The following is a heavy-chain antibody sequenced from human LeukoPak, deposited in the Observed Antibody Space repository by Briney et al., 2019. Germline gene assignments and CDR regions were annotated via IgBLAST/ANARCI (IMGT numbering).Heavy chain of an antibody. Sequence: GGSLRLSCAASGFTFSSYDVHWVRQATGKGLEWVSAIGTAGDTYYPGSVKGRFTISRENAKNSLYLQMNSLRAGDTAVYYCARTHVDGGDYFDYWGQGTLVTVSS. CDR1: GFTFSSYD. V-gene: IGHV3-13*01. D-gene: IGHD2-21*01. CDR2: IGTAGDT. CDR3: ARTHVDGGDYFDY. J-gene: IGHJ4*02.